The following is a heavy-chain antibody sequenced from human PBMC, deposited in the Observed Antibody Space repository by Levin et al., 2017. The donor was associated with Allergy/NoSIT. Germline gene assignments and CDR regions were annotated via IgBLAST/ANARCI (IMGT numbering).Heavy chain of an antibody. D-gene: IGHD5-18*01. Sequence: GESLKISCAASGFIFSSYAMHWVRQAPGKGLEWVAVISYDGSNKYYADSVEGRFTISRDNSKNTLYLQMNSLRAEDTAVYYCTTQGYGLSGNYYYYYMDGWGKGTTVTVSS. CDR3: TTQGYGLSGNYYYYYMDG. CDR2: ISYDGSNK. J-gene: IGHJ6*03. V-gene: IGHV3-30*03. CDR1: GFIFSSYA.